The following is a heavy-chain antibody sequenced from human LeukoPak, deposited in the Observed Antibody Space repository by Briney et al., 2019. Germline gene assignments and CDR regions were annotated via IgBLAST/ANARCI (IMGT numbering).Heavy chain of an antibody. D-gene: IGHD6-13*01. CDR2: IYYSGST. CDR1: GGSISSSSSH. Sequence: SETLSLTCTVSGGSISSSSSHWGWVRQPPGKGLEWIGSIYYSGSTYYNPSLKSRVTISVDTSKNQFSLKLSSVTAADTAVYYCARIAAPPKHFDYWGQGTLVTVSS. J-gene: IGHJ4*02. CDR3: ARIAAPPKHFDY. V-gene: IGHV4-39*01.